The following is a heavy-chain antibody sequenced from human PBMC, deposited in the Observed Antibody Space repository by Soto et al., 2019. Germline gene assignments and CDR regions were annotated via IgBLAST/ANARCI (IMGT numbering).Heavy chain of an antibody. V-gene: IGHV3-30-3*01. J-gene: IGHJ4*02. Sequence: GGSLRLSCAASGFTFSSYAMHWVRQAPGKGLEWVAHLSYDGSNKYYADSVKGRFTISRDNSKNTLYLQMNSLRAEDTAVYNCARGGYYDTSGYNRPLDYWGQGTLVTVSS. CDR3: ARGGYYDTSGYNRPLDY. CDR2: LSYDGSNK. D-gene: IGHD3-22*01. CDR1: GFTFSSYA.